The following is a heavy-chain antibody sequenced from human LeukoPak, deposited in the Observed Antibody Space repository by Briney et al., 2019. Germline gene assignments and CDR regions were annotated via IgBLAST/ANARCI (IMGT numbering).Heavy chain of an antibody. V-gene: IGHV4-59*08. D-gene: IGHD6-19*01. CDR2: IYYSGST. J-gene: IGHJ6*02. CDR3: ARHGFSGSGGPYYYYGMDV. CDR1: GVSISSYY. Sequence: SETLSLTCTVSGVSISSYYWSWIRQPPGKGLEWIGYIYYSGSTNYNPSLKSRVTISVDTSKNQFSLKLSSVTAADTAVYYCARHGFSGSGGPYYYYGMDVWGQGTTVTVPS.